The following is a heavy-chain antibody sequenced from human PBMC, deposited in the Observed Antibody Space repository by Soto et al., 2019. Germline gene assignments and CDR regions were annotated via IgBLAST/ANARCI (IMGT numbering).Heavy chain of an antibody. CDR2: IYYSGTT. CDR3: ARSSGYYNSGGYYFDY. V-gene: IGHV4-39*01. J-gene: IGHJ4*02. CDR1: GGAITSGTYY. Sequence: QLKLQESGPGLVKPAETLSLTCTVSGGAITSGTYYWAWIRQPPGKGLEWIGSIYYSGTTYYSPSLKSRLTISVDTSKNQFSLKLSSVTAADTAVYYCARSSGYYNSGGYYFDYWGRGTLVTVSS. D-gene: IGHD3-10*01.